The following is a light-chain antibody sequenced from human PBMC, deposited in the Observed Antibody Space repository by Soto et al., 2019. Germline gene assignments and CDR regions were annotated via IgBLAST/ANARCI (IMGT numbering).Light chain of an antibody. CDR2: DVS. V-gene: IGLV2-14*01. CDR3: SSYTSSITLGV. Sequence: QSVLTQPASVYGSPGQSITISCTGTSSDVGGYDYVSWYQQHPGKAPKLMIYDVSNRPSGVSNRFSGSKSGNTASLTISGLQDEDEADYYCSSYTSSITLGVFGTGTKVTV. J-gene: IGLJ1*01. CDR1: SSDVGGYDY.